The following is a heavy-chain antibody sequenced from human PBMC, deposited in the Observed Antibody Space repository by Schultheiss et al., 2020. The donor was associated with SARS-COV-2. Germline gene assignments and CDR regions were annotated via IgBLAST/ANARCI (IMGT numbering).Heavy chain of an antibody. CDR2: IIPILNVA. CDR1: GDTFSSHA. V-gene: IGHV1-69*04. J-gene: IGHJ5*02. CDR3: AREDSEDCSGGSCHNWFDP. Sequence: SVKVSCKAPGDTFSSHAVNWVRQAPGQGLEWMGRIIPILNVANLAHTFQGRVKITADGSTSTAYMELRNLTSEDTAVYYCAREDSEDCSGGSCHNWFDPWGQGTLVTVSS. D-gene: IGHD2-15*01.